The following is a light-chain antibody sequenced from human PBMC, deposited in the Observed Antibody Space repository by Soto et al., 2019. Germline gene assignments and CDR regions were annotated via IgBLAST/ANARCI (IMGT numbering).Light chain of an antibody. V-gene: IGKV3-20*01. CDR3: QHYAHNSPIT. Sequence: EIVLTQSPGTLSLSPGERATLSCRASQSVSSRLAWYQQRPGQAPRLLISGASSRATGIPDRFSGSGSGTDFTLTISRLEPEDFALYYCQHYAHNSPITFGQGTRL. J-gene: IGKJ5*01. CDR1: QSVSSR. CDR2: GAS.